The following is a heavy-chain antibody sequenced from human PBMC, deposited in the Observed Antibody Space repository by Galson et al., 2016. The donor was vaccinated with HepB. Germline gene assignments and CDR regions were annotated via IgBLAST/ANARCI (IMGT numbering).Heavy chain of an antibody. J-gene: IGHJ4*02. CDR3: ARGGPSPVAHFDY. Sequence: SLRLSCAASGFTFSGYSMIWVRQAPGKGLAWVSSITSSSSYIYYADSVKGRFTLSRDNAKNSLYLQMTSLRAEDTAVYYCARGGPSPVAHFDYWGQGTLVTVSS. V-gene: IGHV3-21*01. D-gene: IGHD6-19*01. CDR1: GFTFSGYS. CDR2: ITSSSSYI.